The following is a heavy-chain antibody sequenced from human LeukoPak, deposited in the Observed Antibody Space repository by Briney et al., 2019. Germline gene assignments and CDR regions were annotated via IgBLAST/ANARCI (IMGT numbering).Heavy chain of an antibody. CDR3: ARDLITIDSSGYYQLPDY. V-gene: IGHV1-2*02. Sequence: GASVKVSCKASGYTFTGHYMHWVRQAPGRGLEWMGWINPNSGGAKYAQKFQGRVTMTRDTSISTAYMELSRLRSDDTAVHYCARDLITIDSSGYYQLPDYWGQGTLVTVSS. CDR2: INPNSGGA. J-gene: IGHJ4*02. D-gene: IGHD3-22*01. CDR1: GYTFTGHY.